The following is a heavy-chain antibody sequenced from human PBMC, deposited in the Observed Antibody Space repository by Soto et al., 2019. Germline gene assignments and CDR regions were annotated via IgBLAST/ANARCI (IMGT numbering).Heavy chain of an antibody. CDR2: IGTAGDT. D-gene: IGHD4-17*01. CDR1: GFTFSSYD. Sequence: GGSLRLSCAASGFTFSSYDMHWVRQATGKGLEWVSAIGTAGDTYYPGSVKGRFTISRENAKNSLYLQMNSLRAEDTAVYYCAREDDYLNWFDPWGQGTLVTVSS. V-gene: IGHV3-13*04. J-gene: IGHJ5*02. CDR3: AREDDYLNWFDP.